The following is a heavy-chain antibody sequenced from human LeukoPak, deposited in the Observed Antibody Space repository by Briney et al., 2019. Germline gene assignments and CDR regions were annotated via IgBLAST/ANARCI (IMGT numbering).Heavy chain of an antibody. Sequence: GGSLRLSRAASGFTFSTYSMNWVRQAPGKGLEWVSSISSSSTYIYYADSVRGRVTISRDNAKNSLYLQMNSLRAEDTAVYYCARGYYDTLTGPDYWGQGTLVTVSS. D-gene: IGHD3-9*01. V-gene: IGHV3-21*01. J-gene: IGHJ4*02. CDR3: ARGYYDTLTGPDY. CDR1: GFTFSTYS. CDR2: ISSSSTYI.